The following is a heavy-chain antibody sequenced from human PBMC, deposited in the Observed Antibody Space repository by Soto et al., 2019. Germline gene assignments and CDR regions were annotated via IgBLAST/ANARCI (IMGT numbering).Heavy chain of an antibody. CDR1: GGSISSYY. D-gene: IGHD6-6*01. CDR2: IYYSGST. Sequence: SETLSLTCTVSGGSISSYYWSWIRQPPGKGLEWIGYIYYSGSTNYNPSLKSRVTISVDTSKNQFSLKLSSVTAADTAVYYCARVPVLQYSLWFDPWGQGTLVTVSS. CDR3: ARVPVLQYSLWFDP. J-gene: IGHJ5*02. V-gene: IGHV4-59*01.